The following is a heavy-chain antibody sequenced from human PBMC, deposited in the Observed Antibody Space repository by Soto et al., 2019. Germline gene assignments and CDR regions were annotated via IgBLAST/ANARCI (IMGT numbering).Heavy chain of an antibody. J-gene: IGHJ3*02. Sequence: PGGSLRLSCTASGFTFGDYAMSWFRQAPGKGLEWVGFIRSKAYGGTTEYAASVKGRFTISRDDSKSIAYLQMNSPKTEDTAVYYCTRDPPDYCSSTSCQSPAFDIWGQGTMVTVSS. CDR3: TRDPPDYCSSTSCQSPAFDI. CDR2: IRSKAYGGTT. V-gene: IGHV3-49*03. D-gene: IGHD2-2*01. CDR1: GFTFGDYA.